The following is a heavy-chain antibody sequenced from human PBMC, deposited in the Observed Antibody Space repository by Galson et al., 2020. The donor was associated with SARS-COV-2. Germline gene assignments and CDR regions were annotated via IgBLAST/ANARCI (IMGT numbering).Heavy chain of an antibody. CDR2: FDPEDGET. CDR1: GYTLRDVS. V-gene: IGHV1-24*01. Sequence: ASVKVSCKVSGYTLRDVSMHWVRQAPGKGLEWVGSFDPEDGETTYAQKFQGRVTLTGDTSTDTVYMEVTSLRSHDTAVYYCATDGPQVVIGWGQGTMVIVSS. D-gene: IGHD3-10*01. CDR3: ATDGPQVVIG. J-gene: IGHJ3*01.